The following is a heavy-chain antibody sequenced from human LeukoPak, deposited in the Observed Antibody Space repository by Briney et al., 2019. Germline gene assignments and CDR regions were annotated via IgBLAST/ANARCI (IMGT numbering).Heavy chain of an antibody. D-gene: IGHD5-18*01. CDR3: TTWTDLWLLRDSFDI. J-gene: IGHJ3*02. CDR2: IGDDGSNK. V-gene: IGHV3-30*02. CDR1: GFTFSSYG. Sequence: GGSLRLSCAASGFTFSSYGMHWGRQAPGKGLGWVAFIGDDGSNKDYADSVKGRFTISRDNSKNTLYLQVNSLITEDTAVYYCTTWTDLWLLRDSFDIWGQGTMVTVSS.